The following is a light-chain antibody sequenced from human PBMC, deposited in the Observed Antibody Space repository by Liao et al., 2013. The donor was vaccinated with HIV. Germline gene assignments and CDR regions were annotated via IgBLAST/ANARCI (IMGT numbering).Light chain of an antibody. J-gene: IGLJ3*02. CDR2: QDS. CDR3: QAWDSSTGV. V-gene: IGLV3-1*01. CDR1: KLGDRY. Sequence: SYDLIQPPSVSVSPGQTASITCSGDKLGDRYTCWYQQKAGQSPVLVIYQDSKRPSGIPERFSGSNSGNTATLTISGTQAMDEADYYCQAWDSSTGVFGGGTKLTVL.